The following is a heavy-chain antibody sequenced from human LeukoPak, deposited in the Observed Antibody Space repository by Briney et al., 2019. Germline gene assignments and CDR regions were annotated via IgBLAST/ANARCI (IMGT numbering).Heavy chain of an antibody. V-gene: IGHV4-30-2*01. D-gene: IGHD3-10*01. CDR1: GGSISSGGYY. J-gene: IGHJ4*02. CDR2: IYHSGST. CDR3: GRKGPSGSYDY. Sequence: PSETLSLTCTVSGGSISSGGYYWSWIRQPPGKGLEWIGYIYHSGSTYYNPSLKSRVTISVDRSKNQFSLKLSSVTAADTAVYYCGRKGPSGSYDYGGREPLVPVSP.